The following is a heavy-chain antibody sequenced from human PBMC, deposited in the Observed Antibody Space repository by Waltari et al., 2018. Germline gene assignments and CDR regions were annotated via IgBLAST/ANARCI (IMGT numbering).Heavy chain of an antibody. CDR1: GGSISSSNW. J-gene: IGHJ4*02. CDR3: AKNCDSRSCFDY. Sequence: QVQLQESGPGLVKPSGTLSLTCAVSGGSISSSNWWSWVRQPPGKGLEWIGEIYHSGSTNDNPSLKSRLTISIDKSKNQFSLKLSSVTAADTAVYYCAKNCDSRSCFDYWGQGTLVTVSS. V-gene: IGHV4-4*02. CDR2: IYHSGST. D-gene: IGHD1-26*01.